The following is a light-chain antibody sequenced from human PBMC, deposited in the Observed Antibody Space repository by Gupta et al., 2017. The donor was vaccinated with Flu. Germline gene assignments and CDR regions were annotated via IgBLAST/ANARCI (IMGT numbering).Light chain of an antibody. V-gene: IGKV4-1*01. Sequence: SLGEGATINCKSSQSCLSPSNNKNYLAWYQQKPGQSPKLLIYWASIRESGVPDRFSGSGSGTDFTLTISSLQADDVAVYYCHQYWNTPQTLGQGTKVEIK. CDR2: WAS. J-gene: IGKJ1*01. CDR3: HQYWNTPQT. CDR1: QSCLSPSNNKNY.